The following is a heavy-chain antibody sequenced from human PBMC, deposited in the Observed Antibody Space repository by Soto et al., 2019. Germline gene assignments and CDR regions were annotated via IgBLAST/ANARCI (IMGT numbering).Heavy chain of an antibody. V-gene: IGHV1-2*04. D-gene: IGHD5-12*01. Sequence: QVQLVQSGAEVKKPGASVKVSCKAAGYTFTGYYMHWVRQAPGQGLEWMGWINPNSGGTNYAQKFQGWVTMTRDTSISTAYMELSRLRSDDTAVYYCARGGYLPNYYYGMDVWGQGTTVTVSS. CDR3: ARGGYLPNYYYGMDV. J-gene: IGHJ6*02. CDR1: GYTFTGYY. CDR2: INPNSGGT.